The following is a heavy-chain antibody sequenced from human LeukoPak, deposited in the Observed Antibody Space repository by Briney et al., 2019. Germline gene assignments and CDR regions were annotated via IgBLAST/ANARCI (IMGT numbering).Heavy chain of an antibody. CDR2: IYSGGST. CDR3: AREDRMSRVDP. CDR1: GLTVSSNY. D-gene: IGHD2-15*01. J-gene: IGHJ5*02. Sequence: GGSLRLSCAASGLTVSSNYMSWVRQAPGKGLEWVSVIYSGGSTYHADSAKGRFTISRHNSKNTLYLQMNSLRAEDTAVYYCAREDRMSRVDPWGQGTLVTVSS. V-gene: IGHV3-53*04.